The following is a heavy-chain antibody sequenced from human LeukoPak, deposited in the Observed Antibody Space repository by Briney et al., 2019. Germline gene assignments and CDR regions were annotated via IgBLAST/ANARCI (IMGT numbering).Heavy chain of an antibody. J-gene: IGHJ4*02. Sequence: GGSLRLSCAASGFTVNTGWLSWVRQSPGKGLEWVGRIKAKKEGGTIDYAAPVKGRFFISRDEQENTLYLQMNSLRVDDMAVYYCAKRLGDPRAFDYWGQGTLVTVSS. D-gene: IGHD2-21*02. CDR1: GFTVNTGW. CDR3: AKRLGDPRAFDY. CDR2: IKAKKEGGTI. V-gene: IGHV3-15*01.